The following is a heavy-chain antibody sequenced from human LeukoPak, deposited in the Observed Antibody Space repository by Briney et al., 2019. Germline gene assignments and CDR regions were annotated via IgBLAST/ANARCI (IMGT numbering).Heavy chain of an antibody. CDR3: ARPGVAAAGTLDY. Sequence: ESLKISCKGSGYSFTSYWIGWVRQMPGKGLEWMGIIYPSDSHTRYSPSFQGQVTISADKSISTAFLQWSSLKASDTAMYYCARPGVAAAGTLDYWGQGTLVTVSS. J-gene: IGHJ4*02. V-gene: IGHV5-51*01. CDR2: IYPSDSHT. CDR1: GYSFTSYW. D-gene: IGHD6-13*01.